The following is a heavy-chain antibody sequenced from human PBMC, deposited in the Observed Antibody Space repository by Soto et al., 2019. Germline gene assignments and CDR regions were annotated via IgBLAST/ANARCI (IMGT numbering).Heavy chain of an antibody. CDR3: ARAPEIVGASYFDF. CDR2: FYSGGSS. CDR1: GFPVFSAY. Sequence: GGSLSLSCAASGFPVFSAYMNWVRQAPGKGLEWVAVFYSGGSSYYADSVKGRFTISRDTSKNTVDLHMDSLRADDTAVYYCARAPEIVGASYFDFWGQGSLVTVSP. J-gene: IGHJ4*02. V-gene: IGHV3-53*01. D-gene: IGHD3-22*01.